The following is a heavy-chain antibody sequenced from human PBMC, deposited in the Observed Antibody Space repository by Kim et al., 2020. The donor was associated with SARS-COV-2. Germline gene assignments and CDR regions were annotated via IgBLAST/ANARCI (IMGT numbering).Heavy chain of an antibody. Sequence: SETLSLTCTVSGGSISSSSYYWGWIRQPPGKGLEWIGSIYYSGSTYYNPSLKSRVTISVDTSKNQFSLKLSSVTAADTAVYYCARHGAGSSWLYFDYWGQGTLVTVSS. CDR3: ARHGAGSSWLYFDY. CDR1: GGSISSSSYY. J-gene: IGHJ4*02. CDR2: IYYSGST. D-gene: IGHD6-13*01. V-gene: IGHV4-39*01.